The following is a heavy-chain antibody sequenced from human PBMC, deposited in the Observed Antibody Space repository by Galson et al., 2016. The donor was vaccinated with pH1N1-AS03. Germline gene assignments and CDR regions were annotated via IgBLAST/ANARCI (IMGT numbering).Heavy chain of an antibody. D-gene: IGHD1-26*01. J-gene: IGHJ4*02. CDR1: GFSLSTTGVG. V-gene: IGHV2-5*02. CDR2: IYWDDDK. Sequence: PALVKPTQTLTLTCTFSGFSLSTTGVGVAWIRQPPAKALEWLALIYWDDDKRYNSSLRDRLTITRDTSKNQVVLTMTNMDPVDTATYYWAHDSRHVPGRPLGVWGQGTLVTVSS. CDR3: AHDSRHVPGRPLGV.